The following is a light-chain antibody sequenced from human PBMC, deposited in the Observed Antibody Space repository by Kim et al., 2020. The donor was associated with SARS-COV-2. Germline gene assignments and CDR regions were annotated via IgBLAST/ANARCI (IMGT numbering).Light chain of an antibody. CDR1: SSDVGGYNY. CDR3: SSYTSTSTWV. Sequence: QSAVTQPASVSGSPGQSITMSCTGTSSDVGGYNYVSWHQQYSGKAPKLMIYDVSKRPSGVSNRFSGSKSGNTASLTISGLQAEDEADYYCSSYTSTSTWVFGGGTKVTVL. V-gene: IGLV2-14*01. CDR2: DVS. J-gene: IGLJ3*02.